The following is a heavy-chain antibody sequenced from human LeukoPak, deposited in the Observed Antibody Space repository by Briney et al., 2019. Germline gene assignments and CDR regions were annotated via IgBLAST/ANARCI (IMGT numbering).Heavy chain of an antibody. J-gene: IGHJ4*02. CDR3: AKDLLGNRGYGPPDS. V-gene: IGHV1-46*01. Sequence: ASVKVSCKASGWSFTISPMHRVRQAPGQGLEWMGVINPSGDTTNYAQKFQGRVTMTSDTYTTTVYMELSSLRSEDTGVYYCAKDLLGNRGYGPPDSWGQGTLVTVSS. CDR2: INPSGDTT. D-gene: IGHD5-18*01. CDR1: GWSFTISP.